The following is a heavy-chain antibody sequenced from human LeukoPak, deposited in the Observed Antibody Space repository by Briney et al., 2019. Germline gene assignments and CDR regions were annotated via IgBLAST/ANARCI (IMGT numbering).Heavy chain of an antibody. Sequence: LRLPCAASGFTHDVYAMHWVPQATGKGLKGVSGISRNSGSLGYADSVKGRFTISRDNAKYSLYLQMNRLRAEDTALYYCAKDRGMHGDAFDIWGQGIMVTVSS. D-gene: IGHD1-14*01. V-gene: IGHV3-9*01. CDR1: GFTHDVYA. CDR3: AKDRGMHGDAFDI. J-gene: IGHJ3*02. CDR2: ISRNSGSL.